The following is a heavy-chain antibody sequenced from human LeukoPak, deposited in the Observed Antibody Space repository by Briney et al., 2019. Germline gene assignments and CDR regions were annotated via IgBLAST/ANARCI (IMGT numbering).Heavy chain of an antibody. J-gene: IGHJ3*01. V-gene: IGHV3-53*01. CDR2: IYSAGSA. D-gene: IGHD1-26*01. CDR1: GFSVIINY. Sequence: PGGSLRLFCAASGFSVIINYMNWVRQAPGKGLEWVSVIYSAGSANYIDSVKGRFTISRDNFKNTLYLQMNSLRAEDTAVYYCARDAGGTYSLAFDLWGQGTMVTVSS. CDR3: ARDAGGTYSLAFDL.